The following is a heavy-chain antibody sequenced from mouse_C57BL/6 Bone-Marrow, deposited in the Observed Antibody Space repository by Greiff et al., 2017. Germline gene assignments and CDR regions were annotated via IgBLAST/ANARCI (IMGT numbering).Heavy chain of an antibody. CDR2: ISDGGSYT. V-gene: IGHV5-4*01. Sequence: EVQGVESGGGLVKPGGSLKLSCAASGFTFSSYAMSWVRQTPEKRLEWVATISDGGSYTYYPDNVKGRFTISRDNAKNNLYLQMSHLKSEDTAMYYCARDPIYYDYDGFPYYFYYWGQGTTLTVSS. D-gene: IGHD2-4*01. CDR3: ARDPIYYDYDGFPYYFYY. CDR1: GFTFSSYA. J-gene: IGHJ2*01.